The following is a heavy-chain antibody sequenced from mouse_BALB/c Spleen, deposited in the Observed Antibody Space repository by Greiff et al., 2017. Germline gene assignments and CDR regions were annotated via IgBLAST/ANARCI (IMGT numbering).Heavy chain of an antibody. D-gene: IGHD1-1*01. Sequence: EVQLQQSGAELVRPGALVKLSCKASGFNINDYYMHWVKQRPEQGLEWIGWIDPENGNTIYDPKFQGKASITADTSSNTAYLQLSSLTSEDTAVYYCAHFPLTTVVATDYAMDYWGQGTSVTVSS. CDR1: GFNINDYY. CDR3: AHFPLTTVVATDYAMDY. V-gene: IGHV14-1*02. J-gene: IGHJ4*01. CDR2: IDPENGNT.